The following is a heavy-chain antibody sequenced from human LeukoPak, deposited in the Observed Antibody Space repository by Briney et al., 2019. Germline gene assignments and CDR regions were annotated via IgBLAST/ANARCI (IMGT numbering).Heavy chain of an antibody. CDR3: AREYSGRRLHAFAN. Sequence: PGGSLRLSCAASGFTLSSYGMHWVRQAPGKGLEWVAFIQYDGSSEYYADSVKGRFTVSRDNSRNTLYLQMNSLRAEDTAVYYCAREYSGRRLHAFANCGQPTTVTPPS. J-gene: IGHJ3*02. D-gene: IGHD6-13*01. CDR1: GFTLSSYG. CDR2: IQYDGSSE. V-gene: IGHV3-30*02.